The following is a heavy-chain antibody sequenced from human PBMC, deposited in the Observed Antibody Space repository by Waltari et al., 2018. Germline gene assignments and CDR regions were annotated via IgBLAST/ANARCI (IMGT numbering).Heavy chain of an antibody. V-gene: IGHV4-4*02. CDR1: GDSVSSTYW. J-gene: IGHJ4*02. D-gene: IGHD5-12*01. CDR3: GRDRGRGLYLDS. Sequence: QLRLQESGPGLVRPSGTLSLTRDVSGDSVSSTYWWSWVRQSPGKGLEWIGQVHGSGKTNYNPSFASRVSVSLHTPANQFSLTVTSATAADTAVYYCGRDRGRGLYLDSWGQGTLVTVSP. CDR2: VHGSGKT.